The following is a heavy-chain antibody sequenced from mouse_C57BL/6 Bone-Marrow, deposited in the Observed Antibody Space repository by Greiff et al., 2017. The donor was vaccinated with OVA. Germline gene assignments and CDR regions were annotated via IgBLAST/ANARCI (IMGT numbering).Heavy chain of an antibody. CDR1: GYAFSSSW. CDR3: ARGGGTAYFDV. V-gene: IGHV1-82*01. Sequence: QVQLQQSGPELVKPGASVKISCKASGYAFSSSWMNWVKQRPGKGLEWIGRIYPGDGDTNYNGKFKGKATLTADKSSSTAYMQRSSLTSEDSAVYFCARGGGTAYFDVWGTGTTVTVSS. J-gene: IGHJ1*03. CDR2: IYPGDGDT. D-gene: IGHD3-3*01.